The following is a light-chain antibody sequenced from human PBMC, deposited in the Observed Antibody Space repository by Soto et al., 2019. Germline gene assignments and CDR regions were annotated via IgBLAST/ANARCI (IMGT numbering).Light chain of an antibody. V-gene: IGKV1-17*01. CDR3: LQHDTYSWT. J-gene: IGKJ1*01. CDR1: QGIRTD. Sequence: DIQMTQSPSSLSASVGDRVTITCRASQGIRTDLGWYQQKPGKAPKRLIYAASSLQSGVPSRFSGSGSGTEFTLTISSLQPEEFATYYCLQHDTYSWTCGQGTKVEIK. CDR2: AAS.